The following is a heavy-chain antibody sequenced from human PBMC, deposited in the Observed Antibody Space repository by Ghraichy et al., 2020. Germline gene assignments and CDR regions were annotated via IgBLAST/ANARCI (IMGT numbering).Heavy chain of an antibody. J-gene: IGHJ6*02. Sequence: ESLNISCTVSGGSISSYYWSWIRQPPGKGLEWIGYIYYSGSTNYNPSLKSRVTISVDTSKNQFSLKLSSVTAADTAVYYCARDGPDYDFWSGCWQGYGMCVWGQGTTVTVSS. CDR2: IYYSGST. CDR1: GGSISSYY. V-gene: IGHV4-59*01. D-gene: IGHD3-3*01. CDR3: ARDGPDYDFWSGCWQGYGMCV.